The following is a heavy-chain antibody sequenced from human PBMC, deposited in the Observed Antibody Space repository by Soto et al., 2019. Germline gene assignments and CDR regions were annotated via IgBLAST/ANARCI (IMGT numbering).Heavy chain of an antibody. V-gene: IGHV4-39*01. D-gene: IGHD3-22*01. CDR2: INHSGST. CDR3: ARLGEYVSVGYYYLFDS. J-gene: IGHJ4*02. CDR1: DASMNSASSY. Sequence: KPSETLSLTCRVSDASMNSASSYWGWIRQPPGKGLEWIGVINHSGSTYHNLSLKGRVTMSVDASMNQFSLKLTSMTAADTAVYYCARLGEYVSVGYYYLFDSWRQGTLVTVSS.